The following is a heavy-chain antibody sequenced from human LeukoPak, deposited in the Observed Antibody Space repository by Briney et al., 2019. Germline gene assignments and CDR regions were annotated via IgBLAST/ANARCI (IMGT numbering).Heavy chain of an antibody. CDR1: GFTFSNYW. V-gene: IGHV4-34*01. D-gene: IGHD3-3*01. CDR2: INHSGST. CDR3: ARFSIFGVVKY. Sequence: GSLRLSCAASGFTFSNYWMSWIRQPPGKGLEWIGEINHSGSTNYNPSLKSRVTISVDTSKNQFSLKLSSVTAADTAVYYCARFSIFGVVKYWGQGTLVTVSS. J-gene: IGHJ4*02.